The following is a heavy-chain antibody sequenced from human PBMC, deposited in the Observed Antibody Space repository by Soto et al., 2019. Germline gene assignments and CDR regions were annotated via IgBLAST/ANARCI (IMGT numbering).Heavy chain of an antibody. CDR2: ISGSGGST. CDR3: ATEGSSYYFYYGLDV. V-gene: IGHV3-23*01. J-gene: IGHJ6*02. CDR1: GFTFSNYA. D-gene: IGHD6-6*01. Sequence: EVQLLESGGGLVQPGGSLRLSCAASGFTFSNYAMSWVRQAPGKGLEWVLGISGSGGSTYYADSVKGRFTISRDNSRTTLYLQMNSLRGEDTAAYYCATEGSSYYFYYGLDVWGQGTTVTVSS.